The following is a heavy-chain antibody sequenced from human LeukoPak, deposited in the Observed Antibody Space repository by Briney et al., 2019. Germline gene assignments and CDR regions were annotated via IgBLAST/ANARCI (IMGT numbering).Heavy chain of an antibody. D-gene: IGHD3-22*01. V-gene: IGHV1-18*01. CDR1: GYTFTSYG. Sequence: ASVKVSCKASGYTFTSYGISWVRQAPGQGLEWMGWISAYNGNTNYAQKLQGRVTMTTDTSTSTAYMELRSLRSDDTAVYYCAREVLGDYYDSSGYSDYWGQGTLATVSS. CDR3: AREVLGDYYDSSGYSDY. J-gene: IGHJ4*02. CDR2: ISAYNGNT.